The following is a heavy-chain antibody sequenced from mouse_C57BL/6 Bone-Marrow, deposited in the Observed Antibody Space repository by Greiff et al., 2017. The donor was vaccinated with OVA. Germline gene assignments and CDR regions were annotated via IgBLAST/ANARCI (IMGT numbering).Heavy chain of an antibody. V-gene: IGHV1-63*01. CDR1: GYTFTNYW. J-gene: IGHJ1*03. CDR2: IYPGGGYT. Sequence: VKLMESGAELVRPGTSVKMSCKASGYTFTNYWIGWAKQRPGHGLEWIGDIYPGGGYTNYNEKFKGKATLTADKSSSTAYMQFSSLTSEDSAIYYCARGDWYFDVWGTGTTVTVSS. CDR3: ARGDWYFDV.